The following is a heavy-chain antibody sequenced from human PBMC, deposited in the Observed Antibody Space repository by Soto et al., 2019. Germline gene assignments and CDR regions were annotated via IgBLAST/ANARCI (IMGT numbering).Heavy chain of an antibody. CDR1: GYTFTSYA. D-gene: IGHD5-18*01. J-gene: IGHJ4*02. CDR3: ARDRYGLVYFDY. CDR2: INAGNGNT. Sequence: ASVKVSCKASGYTFTSYAMHWVRQAPGQRLEWMGWINAGNGNTKYSQKFQGRVTITRDTSASTAYMELSSLRSEDTAVYYCARDRYGLVYFDYWGQGTLVTVSS. V-gene: IGHV1-3*01.